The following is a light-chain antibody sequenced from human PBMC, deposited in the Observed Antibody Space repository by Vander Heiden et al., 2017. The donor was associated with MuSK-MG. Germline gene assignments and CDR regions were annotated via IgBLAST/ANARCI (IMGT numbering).Light chain of an antibody. J-gene: IGLJ2*01. CDR2: DVS. Sequence: PGQSIPISCTGSSSDVGAYKYVSWYQHRPGKAPKLIIYDVSNRPSGVSNRVSGSKSGNTAALTISGHQAEDEADYYCSSYTGSSTLVLFGGGTKLTVL. CDR3: SSYTGSSTLVL. CDR1: SSDVGAYKY. V-gene: IGLV2-14*03.